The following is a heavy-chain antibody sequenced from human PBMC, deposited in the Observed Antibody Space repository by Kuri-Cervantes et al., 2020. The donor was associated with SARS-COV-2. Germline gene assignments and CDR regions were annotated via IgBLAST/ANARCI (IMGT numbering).Heavy chain of an antibody. Sequence: GESLKIPCAASGFTFSSYAMQWVRQAPGKGLEWVSVISYDGSNKYYADSVKGRFNISRENSKNTLYLQMNSLRAEDTAVYYCARGGEPPYWYFDLWGRGTLVTVSS. D-gene: IGHD1-14*01. V-gene: IGHV3-30-3*01. CDR3: ARGGEPPYWYFDL. CDR2: ISYDGSNK. J-gene: IGHJ2*01. CDR1: GFTFSSYA.